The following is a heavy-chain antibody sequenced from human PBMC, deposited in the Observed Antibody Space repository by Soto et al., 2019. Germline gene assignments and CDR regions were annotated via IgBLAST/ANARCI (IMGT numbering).Heavy chain of an antibody. CDR1: GGSISSGGYY. CDR3: ARDRVRGSDWFDP. Sequence: ASEPLSLTCRVAGGSISSGGYYWSWIRQHPGKGLEWIGYIYYSGSTYYNPSLKSRVTISVDTSKNQFSLKLSSVTAADTAVYYCARDRVRGSDWFDPWGQGTLVTVSS. V-gene: IGHV4-31*03. J-gene: IGHJ5*02. D-gene: IGHD3-10*01. CDR2: IYYSGST.